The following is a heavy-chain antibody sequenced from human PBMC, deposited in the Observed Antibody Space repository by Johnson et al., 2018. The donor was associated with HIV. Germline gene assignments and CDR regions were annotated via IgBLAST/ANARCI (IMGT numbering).Heavy chain of an antibody. D-gene: IGHD6-13*01. CDR2: IWYDGSEK. CDR3: AKVLTSSTSWLDDAFDI. V-gene: IGHV3-33*06. Sequence: VHLVESGGGVVQPGRSLRLSCAASGFNFNTYGMHWVRQAPGKGLEWVALIWYDGSEKDYADSVKGRFTISRDNSKNTLFLQMNSLRAEDTAVYYCAKVLTSSTSWLDDAFDICGQGTMVTVSS. J-gene: IGHJ3*02. CDR1: GFNFNTYG.